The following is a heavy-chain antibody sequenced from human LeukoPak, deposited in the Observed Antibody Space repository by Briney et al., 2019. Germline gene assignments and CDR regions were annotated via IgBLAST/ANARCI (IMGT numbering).Heavy chain of an antibody. Sequence: GGSLRLSCAASGFTFSSYAMSWVRQAPGKGLEWVSAISGSGGSTYYADSVKGRFTISRDNSKNTLYLQMNSLRAEDTAVYYCARAHYGDYVGDAFDIWGQGTMVTVSS. CDR2: ISGSGGST. D-gene: IGHD4-17*01. J-gene: IGHJ3*02. CDR1: GFTFSSYA. V-gene: IGHV3-23*01. CDR3: ARAHYGDYVGDAFDI.